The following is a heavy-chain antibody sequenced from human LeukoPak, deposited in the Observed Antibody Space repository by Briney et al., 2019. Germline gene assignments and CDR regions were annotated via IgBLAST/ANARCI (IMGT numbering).Heavy chain of an antibody. Sequence: PGGSLRLSCAASGFTFSSSWMNWVRQAPGKGLEWVANIKQDGSEKYYVDSVKGRFTISRDNAKNSLYLQMNSLRAEDTAVYYCAREYSSSSGKAFDIWGQGTLVTVSS. CDR3: AREYSSSSGKAFDI. D-gene: IGHD6-6*01. V-gene: IGHV3-7*01. CDR1: GFTFSSSW. CDR2: IKQDGSEK. J-gene: IGHJ3*02.